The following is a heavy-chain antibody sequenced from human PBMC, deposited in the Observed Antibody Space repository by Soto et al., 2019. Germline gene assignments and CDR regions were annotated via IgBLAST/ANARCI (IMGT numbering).Heavy chain of an antibody. J-gene: IGHJ4*02. CDR3: ARGDPFDY. V-gene: IGHV4-59*01. CDR1: GGSISSYY. CDR2: IYYSGST. Sequence: SETLSLTCTVSGGSISSYYWSWIRQPPGKGLEWIGYIYYSGSTDYNPSLKSRVTISVDTSKNQFSLKLSSVTAADTAVYYCARGDPFDYWGQGTLVTVSS.